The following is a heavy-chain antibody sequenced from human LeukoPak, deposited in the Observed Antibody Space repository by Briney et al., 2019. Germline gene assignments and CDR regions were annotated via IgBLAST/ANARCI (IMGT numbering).Heavy chain of an antibody. CDR3: ARAEDSSHCSSTSCYGVWFDP. D-gene: IGHD2-2*01. J-gene: IGHJ5*02. CDR1: GYTFTSYY. Sequence: SVKVSCKASGYTFTSYYMHWVRQAPGQGLEWMGEIIPIFGTANYAQKFQGRVTITADESTSTAYMELSSLRSEDTAVYYCARAEDSSHCSSTSCYGVWFDPWGQGTLVTVSS. CDR2: IIPIFGTA. V-gene: IGHV1-69*13.